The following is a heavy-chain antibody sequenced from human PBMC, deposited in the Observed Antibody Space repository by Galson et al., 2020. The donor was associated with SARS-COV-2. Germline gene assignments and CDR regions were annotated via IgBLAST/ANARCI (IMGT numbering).Heavy chain of an antibody. CDR3: ARDRYDILTGYPYFDY. J-gene: IGHJ4*02. V-gene: IGHV1-18*04. CDR2: ISAYNGNT. D-gene: IGHD3-9*01. Sequence: ASVKVSCKASGYTFTSYGISWVRQAPGQGLEWMGWISAYNGNTNYAQKLQGRVTMTTDTSTSTAYMELRSLRSDDTAVYYCARDRYDILTGYPYFDYWGQGTLVTVSS. CDR1: GYTFTSYG.